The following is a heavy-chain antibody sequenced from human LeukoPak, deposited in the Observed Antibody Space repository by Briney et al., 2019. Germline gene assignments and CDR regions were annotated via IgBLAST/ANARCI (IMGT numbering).Heavy chain of an antibody. Sequence: GGSLRLSCAASGFSFSTYAMSWVRQAPGKGLEWVSIISGSGGSTYHPDSVKGRFTSSRDNSKNTLYLQMNSLRAEDTAVYYCVTRYNNCPHWGQGNLVTVSS. CDR3: VTRYNNCPH. D-gene: IGHD1-1*01. CDR1: GFSFSTYA. CDR2: ISGSGGST. J-gene: IGHJ1*01. V-gene: IGHV3-23*01.